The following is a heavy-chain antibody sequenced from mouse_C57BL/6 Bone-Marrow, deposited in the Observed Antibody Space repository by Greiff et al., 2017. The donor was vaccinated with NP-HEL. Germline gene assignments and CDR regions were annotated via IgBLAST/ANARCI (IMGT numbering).Heavy chain of an antibody. J-gene: IGHJ1*03. CDR2: INPNNGGT. D-gene: IGHD2-3*01. V-gene: IGHV1-26*01. CDR1: GYTLTDYY. CDR3: ARDGYYSSWYFDV. Sequence: VQLQQSGPELVKPGASVKISCKASGYTLTDYYMNWVKQSHGKSLEWIGDINPNNGGTSYNQKFKGKATLTVDKSSSTAYMELRSLTSEASAVYYCARDGYYSSWYFDVWGTGTTVTVSS.